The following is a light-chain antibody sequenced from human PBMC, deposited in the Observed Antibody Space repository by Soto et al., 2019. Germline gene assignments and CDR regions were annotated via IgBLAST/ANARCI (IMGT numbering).Light chain of an antibody. CDR1: SSDVGGYNY. J-gene: IGLJ2*01. CDR3: CSYAGSFVV. Sequence: QSALTQPRSVSGSPGQSVTISCTGTSSDVGGYNYVSWYQQHPGKAPKLMIYDVSKRPSGVPDRFSCCKSGNTASLTISGLQAEDEADYYCCSYAGSFVVFGGGTKLTVL. CDR2: DVS. V-gene: IGLV2-11*01.